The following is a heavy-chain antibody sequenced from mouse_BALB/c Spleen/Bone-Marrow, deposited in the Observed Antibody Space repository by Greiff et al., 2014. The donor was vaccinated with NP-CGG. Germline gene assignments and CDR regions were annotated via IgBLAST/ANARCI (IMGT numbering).Heavy chain of an antibody. CDR1: GFNIKDTY. CDR2: IDPANGDT. V-gene: IGHV14-3*02. J-gene: IGHJ1*01. D-gene: IGHD1-1*01. Sequence: EVMLVESGAELAKPGASVKLSCTASGFNIKDTYMHWVKQRHEQGLGWIGRIDPANGDTKYDPKFQGKATITADTSSNTAYLQLSSLTSEDTAVYYCTKPSFYYGSSYWYFDVWGAGTTVTVSS. CDR3: TKPSFYYGSSYWYFDV.